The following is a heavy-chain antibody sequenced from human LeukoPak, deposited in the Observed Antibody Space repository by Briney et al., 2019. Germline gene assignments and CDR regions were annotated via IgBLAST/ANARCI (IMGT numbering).Heavy chain of an antibody. J-gene: IGHJ4*02. Sequence: GGSLRLSCAASGFTFSSYAVSWVRQAPGKGLDWASAISGSGDSTYYADSVKGRFTISRDNSKNTLYLQMNSLRAEDTAVYYCAKSSSSPRPFDYWGQGTLVTVSS. CDR1: GFTFSSYA. CDR2: ISGSGDST. CDR3: AKSSSSPRPFDY. D-gene: IGHD6-6*01. V-gene: IGHV3-23*01.